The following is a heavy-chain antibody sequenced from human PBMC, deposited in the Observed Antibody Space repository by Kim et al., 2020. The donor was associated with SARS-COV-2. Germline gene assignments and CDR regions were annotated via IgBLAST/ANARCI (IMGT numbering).Heavy chain of an antibody. V-gene: IGHV5-51*01. D-gene: IGHD3-22*01. J-gene: IGHJ4*02. CDR3: ARRYYDSSGFEYFDY. Sequence: SPTFQGQVTISADTSINTAYLQWSSLRASDTAMYYCARRYYDSSGFEYFDYWGQGTLVTVSS.